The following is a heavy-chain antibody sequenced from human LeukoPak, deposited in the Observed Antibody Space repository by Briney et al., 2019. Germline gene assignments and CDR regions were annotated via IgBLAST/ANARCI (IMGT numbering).Heavy chain of an antibody. V-gene: IGHV4-59*08. CDR1: GGSISTYY. CDR2: IYYSGSP. D-gene: IGHD6-19*01. J-gene: IGHJ5*02. CDR3: ARQGVTVAETFDP. Sequence: SETLSLTCTVSGGSISTYYWNWIRQPPGKRLEWIGYIYYSGSPNYNPSLKSRVTISVDTSKNQFSLKLSSVTAADTAVYYCARQGVTVAETFDPWGQGTLVTVSS.